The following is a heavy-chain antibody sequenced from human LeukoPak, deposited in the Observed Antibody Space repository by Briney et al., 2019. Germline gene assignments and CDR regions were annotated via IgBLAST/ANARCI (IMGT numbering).Heavy chain of an antibody. CDR1: GGSISSSNW. V-gene: IGHV4-4*02. Sequence: PSGTLSLTCAVSGGSISSSNWWSWVRQPPGKGLEWIGEIYHSGSTNYNPSLKSRVTISVYKSKNQFSLKLSSVTAADTAVYYCATEEISSSSPGDAFDIWGQGTMVTVSS. CDR3: ATEEISSSSPGDAFDI. J-gene: IGHJ3*02. CDR2: IYHSGST. D-gene: IGHD6-13*01.